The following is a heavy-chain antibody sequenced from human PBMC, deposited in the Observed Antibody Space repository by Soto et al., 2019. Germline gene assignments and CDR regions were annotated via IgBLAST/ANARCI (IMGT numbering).Heavy chain of an antibody. V-gene: IGHV4-30-4*01. Sequence: SETLSLTCTVSGGSISSGDYYSSWIRQPPGKGLEWIGYTYYSGSTYYNPSLKSRVTISVDTSKNQFSLKLSSVTAADTAVYYCARESAQYYYYYGMDVWGQGTTVTVSS. J-gene: IGHJ6*02. CDR2: TYYSGST. CDR3: ARESAQYYYYYGMDV. CDR1: GGSISSGDYY.